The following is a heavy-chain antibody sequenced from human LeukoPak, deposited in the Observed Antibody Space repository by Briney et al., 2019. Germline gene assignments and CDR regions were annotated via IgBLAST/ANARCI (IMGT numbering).Heavy chain of an antibody. V-gene: IGHV1-69*13. Sequence: SVKVSCKASGGTFSSYALSWVRHAPGQALEWMGGILPIFGPANYAQKFQGRVTITADESTSTDYMELSSLRSEDTAVYYCARGAGQSAYYYYYYMDVWGKGTTVTVSS. CDR1: GGTFSSYA. CDR2: ILPIFGPA. CDR3: ARGAGQSAYYYYYYMDV. D-gene: IGHD3-10*01. J-gene: IGHJ6*03.